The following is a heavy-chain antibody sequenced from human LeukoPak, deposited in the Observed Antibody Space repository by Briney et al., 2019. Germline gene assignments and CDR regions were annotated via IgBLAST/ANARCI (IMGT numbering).Heavy chain of an antibody. Sequence: SETLSLTCTVSGGSISSSSFYWGWIRQPPGKGLEWIVSIYYSGATNSNPSLKSRVIISVDTSKDQFSLKLSSVTAADTAVYYCARHGIYVSGSYYNLLAYFFDYWGRGALVTVSS. D-gene: IGHD3-10*01. V-gene: IGHV4-39*01. CDR3: ARHGIYVSGSYYNLLAYFFDY. CDR2: IYYSGAT. CDR1: GGSISSSSFY. J-gene: IGHJ4*02.